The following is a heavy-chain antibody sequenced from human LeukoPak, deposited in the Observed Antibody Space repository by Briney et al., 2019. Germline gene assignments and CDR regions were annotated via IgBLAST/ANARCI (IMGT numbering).Heavy chain of an antibody. V-gene: IGHV1-3*01. D-gene: IGHD2-2*01. CDR2: INAGNGNT. CDR1: GYTFTSYA. Sequence: ASVKVSCKASGYTFTSYAMHWVRQAPGQRLEWMGWINAGNGNTKYSQKLQGRVTMTTDTSTSTAYMELRSLRSDDTAVYYCAGDWSGIVVVPAAIKLNDAFDIWGQGTMVTVSS. CDR3: AGDWSGIVVVPAAIKLNDAFDI. J-gene: IGHJ3*02.